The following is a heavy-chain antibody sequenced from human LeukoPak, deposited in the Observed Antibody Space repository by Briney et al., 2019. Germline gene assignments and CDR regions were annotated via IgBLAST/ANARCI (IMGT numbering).Heavy chain of an antibody. CDR1: GLTVSNNY. D-gene: IGHD3-10*01. CDR3: VRDKGVRLTERFDS. Sequence: GGSLRLSCAVSGLTVSNNYMTWVRQAPGKGLEWVSLIFGDSITTYADSVKGRFTISRDNSKNTVYLQMNSLRAEDTAVYYRVRDKGVRLTERFDSWGQGTLVTVSS. CDR2: IFGDSIT. J-gene: IGHJ4*02. V-gene: IGHV3-53*01.